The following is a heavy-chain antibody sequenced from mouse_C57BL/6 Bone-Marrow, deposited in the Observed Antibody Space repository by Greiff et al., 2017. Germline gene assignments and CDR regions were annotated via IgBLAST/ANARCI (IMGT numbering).Heavy chain of an antibody. Sequence: QFQLQQSGAELARPGASVKLSCKASGYTFTSYGISWVKQRTGQGLEWIGEIYPRSGNTYYNEKFKGKATLTADKSSSTAYMALRSLTSEDSAVYFCARETGTETWFAYWGQGTLVTVSA. CDR1: GYTFTSYG. CDR2: IYPRSGNT. CDR3: ARETGTETWFAY. J-gene: IGHJ3*01. D-gene: IGHD4-1*01. V-gene: IGHV1-81*01.